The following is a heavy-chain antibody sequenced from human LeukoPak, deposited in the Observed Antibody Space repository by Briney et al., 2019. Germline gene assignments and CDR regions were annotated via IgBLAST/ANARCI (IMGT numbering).Heavy chain of an antibody. J-gene: IGHJ4*02. CDR1: GFTVSSTY. D-gene: IGHD1-14*01. CDR2: TYSGGST. V-gene: IGHV3-53*01. CDR3: AKPAKTDYADC. Sequence: PGGSLRLSCIASGFTVSSTYMSWVRQAPGKGLEWVSVTYSGGSTYYADSVKGRFTISRDNSKNTLYLQMNSLRAEDTAVYYCAKPAKTDYADCWGQGTLVTVSS.